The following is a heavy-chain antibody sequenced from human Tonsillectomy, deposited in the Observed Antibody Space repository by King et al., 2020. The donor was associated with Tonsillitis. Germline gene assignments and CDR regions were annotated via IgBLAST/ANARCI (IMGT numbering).Heavy chain of an antibody. CDR2: IIGSGGT. D-gene: IGHD2-2*01. Sequence: QLVQSGGDLVQPGGSLRLSCTASGLTVSSHYMSWVRQAPGKGLEWVSDIIGSGGTYYADSVKGRFTISRDSSKNTLYLQMNSLSAEDTAVYYCARDPRYDYSQYYGLDVWGQGTTVTVSS. CDR1: GLTVSSHY. CDR3: ARDPRYDYSQYYGLDV. V-gene: IGHV3-66*01. J-gene: IGHJ6*02.